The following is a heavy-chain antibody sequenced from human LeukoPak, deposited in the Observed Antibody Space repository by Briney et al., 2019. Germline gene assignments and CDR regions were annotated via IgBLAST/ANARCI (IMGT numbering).Heavy chain of an antibody. CDR3: ARVKAIARVFWFDP. V-gene: IGHV4-59*01. J-gene: IGHJ5*02. CDR1: GGSISSYY. Sequence: KASETLSLTCTVSGGSISSYYWSWIRQPPGKGLEWIGYIYYSGSTNYNPSLKSRVTISADTSKNQFSLKLSSVTAADTAVYYCARVKAIARVFWFDPWGQGTLVTVSS. D-gene: IGHD6-6*01. CDR2: IYYSGST.